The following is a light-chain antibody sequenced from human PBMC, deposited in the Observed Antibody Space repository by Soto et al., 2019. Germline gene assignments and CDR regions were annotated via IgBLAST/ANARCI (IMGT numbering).Light chain of an antibody. CDR2: AAS. V-gene: IGKV3-20*01. Sequence: EMVLTQSPGTLSLSPGERATLSSRASQSLTNNYLAWYQQKPGQAPRLLIYAASSRATGIPDRFSGSGSETDFTLTISRLEPEDFAVYYCQQYGSSLPVTFGGGTNVEIK. CDR1: QSLTNNY. J-gene: IGKJ4*01. CDR3: QQYGSSLPVT.